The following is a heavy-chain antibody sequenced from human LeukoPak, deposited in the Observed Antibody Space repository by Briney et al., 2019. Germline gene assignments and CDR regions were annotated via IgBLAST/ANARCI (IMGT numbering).Heavy chain of an antibody. CDR1: GGSVSSGSYY. V-gene: IGHV4-61*01. CDR2: TCYRGST. Sequence: SETLSLTCTVSGGSVSSGSYYWSWIRQPPGKGLEWIGYTCYRGSTNYNPSLKSRVTISVDTSKNQFSLKLSSVTAADTAVYYCARDRGHCSGGSCYRWFDPWGQGTLVTVSS. CDR3: ARDRGHCSGGSCYRWFDP. D-gene: IGHD2-15*01. J-gene: IGHJ5*02.